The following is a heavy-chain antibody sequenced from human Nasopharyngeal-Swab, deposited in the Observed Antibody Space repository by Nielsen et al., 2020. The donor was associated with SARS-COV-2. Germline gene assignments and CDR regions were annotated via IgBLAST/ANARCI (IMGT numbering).Heavy chain of an antibody. V-gene: IGHV1-18*01. CDR2: ISAYNGNT. D-gene: IGHD3-10*01. CDR3: ARFSDYDGGVLRYAFDY. J-gene: IGHJ4*02. CDR1: GYTFTSYG. Sequence: AYVKVSCKASGYTFTSYGISWVRQATGPGLEWMGWISAYNGNTNYAQKLQGKVTMTTDTSTNTAYMENRSLRSDDTAVYYCARFSDYDGGVLRYAFDYWGQGTPVTVSS.